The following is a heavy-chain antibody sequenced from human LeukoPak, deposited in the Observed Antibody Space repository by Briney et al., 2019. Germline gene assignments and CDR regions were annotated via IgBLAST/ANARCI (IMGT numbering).Heavy chain of an antibody. D-gene: IGHD6-13*01. CDR2: LSYDGSNK. V-gene: IGHV3-30*01. Sequence: PGGSLRLSCAASRFTFSVYAMYWVRQAPGKGLEWLAVLSYDGSNKYYADSVKGRFAVSRDNSNNTLYLLMNSLRAEDTATYYCARDAGAATYYYFYYMDLWGKGTTVTVSS. J-gene: IGHJ6*03. CDR1: RFTFSVYA. CDR3: ARDAGAATYYYFYYMDL.